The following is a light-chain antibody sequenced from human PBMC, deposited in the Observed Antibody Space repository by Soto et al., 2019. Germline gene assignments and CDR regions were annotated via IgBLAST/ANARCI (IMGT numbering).Light chain of an antibody. J-gene: IGKJ1*01. V-gene: IGKV3-20*01. Sequence: EIVLTQSPGTLSLSPGERATLSCRASQSVSSNFLAWCQQKPGQAPRLLISGASSRATGIPDRFSGSGSGTDFTLTISRLEPEEFAVYYCQQYGTAPTFGQGTKVEIK. CDR3: QQYGTAPT. CDR2: GAS. CDR1: QSVSSNF.